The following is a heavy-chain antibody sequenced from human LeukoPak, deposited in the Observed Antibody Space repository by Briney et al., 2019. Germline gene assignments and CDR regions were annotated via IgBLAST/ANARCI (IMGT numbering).Heavy chain of an antibody. Sequence: GGSLSLSCATSGFTFSNYWMSWVRQAPGKGLEWVANIKEDGSEKYYVDSVKGRFTISRDNARNSLYLQMNSLRAEGTAVYYCASGRQLGYWGQGTLVTVSS. CDR3: ASGRQLGY. J-gene: IGHJ4*02. CDR2: IKEDGSEK. D-gene: IGHD6-13*01. V-gene: IGHV3-7*01. CDR1: GFTFSNYW.